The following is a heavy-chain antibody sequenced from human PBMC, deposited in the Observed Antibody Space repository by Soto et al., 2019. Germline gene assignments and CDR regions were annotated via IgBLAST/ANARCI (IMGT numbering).Heavy chain of an antibody. CDR3: VKDGAVSDYTYLDY. J-gene: IGHJ4*02. V-gene: IGHV3-43*01. CDR1: GFTFDDYS. D-gene: IGHD4-17*01. CDR2: ISWDGRST. Sequence: PGGSLRLSCAASGFTFDDYSMHWVRQAPGKGLEWVSLISWDGRSTYYADSVEGRFTISRDNSKNSLYLQMNSLTTEDTAFYYCVKDGAVSDYTYLDYWGQGALVTVSS.